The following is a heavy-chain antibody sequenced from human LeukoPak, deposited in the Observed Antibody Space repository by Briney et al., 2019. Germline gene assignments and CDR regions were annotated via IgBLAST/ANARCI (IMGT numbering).Heavy chain of an antibody. CDR1: GGSISSSSYY. D-gene: IGHD5-18*01. V-gene: IGHV4-39*01. CDR3: ARLWIQLSYFDY. CDR2: IYYSGST. Sequence: SETLSLTCTVSGGSISSSSYYWGWIRQPPGKGLEWIGSIYYSGSTYYNPPLKSRVTISVDTSKNQFSLKLSSVTAADTAVYYCARLWIQLSYFDYWGQGTLVTVSS. J-gene: IGHJ4*02.